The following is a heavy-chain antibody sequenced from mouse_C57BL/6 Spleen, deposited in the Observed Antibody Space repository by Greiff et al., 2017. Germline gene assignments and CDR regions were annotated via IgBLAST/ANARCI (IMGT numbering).Heavy chain of an antibody. Sequence: QVQLQQPGAELVRPGSSVKLSCKASGYTFTSYWMHWVKQRPIQGLEWIGNIDPSDSETHYNQKFKDKATLTVDKSSSTAYMQLSSLTSEDSAVYYCAREGRWLPHYFDYWGQGTTLTVSS. CDR2: IDPSDSET. D-gene: IGHD2-3*01. V-gene: IGHV1-52*01. CDR3: AREGRWLPHYFDY. J-gene: IGHJ2*01. CDR1: GYTFTSYW.